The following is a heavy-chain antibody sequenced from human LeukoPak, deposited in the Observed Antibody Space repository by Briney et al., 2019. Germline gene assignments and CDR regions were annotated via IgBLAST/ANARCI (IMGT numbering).Heavy chain of an antibody. CDR1: GDSISSSSYY. CDR3: ARLTAYDGPVDW. J-gene: IGHJ4*02. CDR2: IYNSGDT. V-gene: IGHV4-39*01. D-gene: IGHD2-21*02. Sequence: SETLSLTCTVSGDSISSSSYYWGWIRRPPGKGLEWIGTIYNSGDTIYNPSLKSRITISVDTSKEQVSLRLTSVTAADTSVYFCARLTAYDGPVDWWGQGTLVTVSS.